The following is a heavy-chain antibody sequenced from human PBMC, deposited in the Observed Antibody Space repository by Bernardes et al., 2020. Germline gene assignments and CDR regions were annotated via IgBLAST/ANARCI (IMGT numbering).Heavy chain of an antibody. CDR3: ATGDSHAFDI. Sequence: GSLRLSCAASGFTFSSYWMHWVRQAPGKGLVWVSRVNNYGSSTSYADSVKGRFTISRDNAKNTLYLQMNSLRAEDTAVYYCATGDSHAFDIWGQGTVVTVSS. V-gene: IGHV3-74*01. CDR2: VNNYGSST. D-gene: IGHD2-21*02. J-gene: IGHJ3*02. CDR1: GFTFSSYW.